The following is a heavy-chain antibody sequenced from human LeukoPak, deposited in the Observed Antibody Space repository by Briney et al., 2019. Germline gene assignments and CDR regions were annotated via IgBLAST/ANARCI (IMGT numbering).Heavy chain of an antibody. J-gene: IGHJ4*02. D-gene: IGHD2-2*01. CDR1: GDSVSSNTAV. Sequence: SQTLSLTCAISGDSVSSNTAVWNWIRQSPSRGLEWLGRTYYRSKWSNNYAVSVKSRIIINPDTPENQFSLQLNSMTPEDTAVYYCARGDQAFDYWGQGTLVTVSS. V-gene: IGHV6-1*01. CDR2: TYYRSKWSN. CDR3: ARGDQAFDY.